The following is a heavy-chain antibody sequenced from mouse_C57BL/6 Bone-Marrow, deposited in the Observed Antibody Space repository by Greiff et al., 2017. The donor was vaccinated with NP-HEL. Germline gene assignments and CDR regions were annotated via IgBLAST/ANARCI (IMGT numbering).Heavy chain of an antibody. D-gene: IGHD1-1*01. CDR2: IWTGGGT. J-gene: IGHJ2*01. Sequence: QVQLQQSGPGLVAPSQSLSITCTVSGFSLTSYAISWVRQPPGKGLEWLGVIWTGGGTNYNSALKSRLSISKDNSKSQVFLKMNSLQTDDTARYYCARNYGSRGGYYFDYWGQGTTLTVSS. V-gene: IGHV2-9-1*01. CDR3: ARNYGSRGGYYFDY. CDR1: GFSLTSYA.